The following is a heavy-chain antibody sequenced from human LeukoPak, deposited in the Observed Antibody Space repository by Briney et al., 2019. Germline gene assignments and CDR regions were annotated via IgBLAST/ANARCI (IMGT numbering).Heavy chain of an antibody. J-gene: IGHJ4*02. D-gene: IGHD6-19*01. CDR3: ARYSSAWMTFDY. CDR2: INPNSGGT. CDR1: GYTFTDYY. Sequence: ASVQVSCKTSGYTFTDYYMHWVRQAPGRGLAWMGWINPNSGGTKYAQRFQGRVTMTRDTSITTTYMELSRLASDDTALYYCARYSSAWMTFDYWGQGTLVTVSS. V-gene: IGHV1-2*02.